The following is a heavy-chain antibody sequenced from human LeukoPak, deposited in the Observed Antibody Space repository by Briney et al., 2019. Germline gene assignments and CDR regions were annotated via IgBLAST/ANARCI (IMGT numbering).Heavy chain of an antibody. Sequence: GESLKISCKGSGYSFTSYWIGWVRQMPGKGLEWMGIIYPGDSDTRYSPSFQGQVTISADKSISTAYLQWSSLKASDTAMYYCARVYYDGSGYYYFDYWGQGTLVTVSS. D-gene: IGHD3-22*01. CDR2: IYPGDSDT. J-gene: IGHJ4*02. CDR3: ARVYYDGSGYYYFDY. CDR1: GYSFTSYW. V-gene: IGHV5-51*01.